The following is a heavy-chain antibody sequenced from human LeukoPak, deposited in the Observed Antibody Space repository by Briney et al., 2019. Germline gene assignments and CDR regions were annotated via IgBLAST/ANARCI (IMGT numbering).Heavy chain of an antibody. Sequence: PGGSLRLSCAASGFTFSSYTMNWVRQAPGKGPEWVSSITSSSSYIYYADSVKGRFTISRDNARNSLYLQMNSLRAEDTALYYCARDGDTVLTRGYYYYMDVWGKGTTVTISS. J-gene: IGHJ6*03. CDR2: ITSSSSYI. CDR3: ARDGDTVLTRGYYYYMDV. V-gene: IGHV3-21*01. CDR1: GFTFSSYT. D-gene: IGHD4-23*01.